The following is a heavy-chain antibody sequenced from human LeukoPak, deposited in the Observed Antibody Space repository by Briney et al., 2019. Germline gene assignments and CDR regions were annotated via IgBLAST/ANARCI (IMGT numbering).Heavy chain of an antibody. V-gene: IGHV3-23*01. J-gene: IGHJ5*01. D-gene: IGHD5-18*01. CDR2: ISASGDIT. Sequence: GGSLRLSCAASGFTFSAYVMSWVRQAPGKGLEWVSSISASGDITYYADSVKGRFTISRDNSRNTLYLQMSSLRPEDTALYYCVKDKHRDGYTYGVYDSWGQGTLITVSS. CDR3: VKDKHRDGYTYGVYDS. CDR1: GFTFSAYV.